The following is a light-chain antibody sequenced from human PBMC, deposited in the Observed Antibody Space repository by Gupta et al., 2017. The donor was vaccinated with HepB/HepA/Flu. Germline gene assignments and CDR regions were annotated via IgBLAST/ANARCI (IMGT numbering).Light chain of an antibody. CDR3: QQVDSIPLT. V-gene: IGKV4-1*01. J-gene: IGKJ4*01. Sequence: DIVMTQSPDSLAVSLGGRATINCKSSRSVLYPSNNKNHLAWYQQKSGQPPKLLIYWASTRESGVPDRFSGSGSGTDFTLTISSLQAEDVAVYCCQQVDSIPLTFGGGTKVDIK. CDR2: WAS. CDR1: RSVLYPSNNKNH.